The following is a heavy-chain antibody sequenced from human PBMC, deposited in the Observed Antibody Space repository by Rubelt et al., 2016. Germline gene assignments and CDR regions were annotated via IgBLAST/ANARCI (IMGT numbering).Heavy chain of an antibody. CDR1: GGSISSYY. V-gene: IGHV4-59*08. J-gene: IGHJ4*02. D-gene: IGHD6-19*01. Sequence: QVQLQESGPGLVKPSETLSLTCTVSGGSISSYYWSWIRQPPGKGLEWIGYIYYSGSTNYNPSLKSRVTISVDTSKNQFALKLSSVTAADTAVYYCARLGSSGWRGYFDYWGQGTLVTVSS. CDR3: ARLGSSGWRGYFDY. CDR2: IYYSGST.